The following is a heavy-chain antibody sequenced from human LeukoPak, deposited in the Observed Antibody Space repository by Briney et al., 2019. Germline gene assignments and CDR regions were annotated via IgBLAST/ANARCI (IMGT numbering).Heavy chain of an antibody. J-gene: IGHJ4*02. Sequence: GGSLRLSCVASGFTFSKHPMSWVRQAPGNWLELVSAINERGDITKYADAVMRRFTISRDNSKNTLYLQMNSLRAEDTAVYYCARGDDISPGRVLEYWGRGTLVTVSS. V-gene: IGHV3-23*01. CDR3: ARGDDISPGRVLEY. CDR1: GFTFSKHP. CDR2: INERGDIT. D-gene: IGHD3-9*01.